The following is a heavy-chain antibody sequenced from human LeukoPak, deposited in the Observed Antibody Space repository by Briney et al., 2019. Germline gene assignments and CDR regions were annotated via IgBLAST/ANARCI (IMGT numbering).Heavy chain of an antibody. D-gene: IGHD7-27*01. Sequence: SETLSLTCTVSGDSVSSSSYYWGWIRQPPGKGLEWIGSISYSGTNYNNPSLKSRVSISIDTSKNQFSVKLTSVTAADAAMYYCASLGTLRSWGQGTLVTVSS. V-gene: IGHV4-39*01. CDR3: ASLGTLRS. CDR1: GDSVSSSSYY. CDR2: ISYSGTN. J-gene: IGHJ5*02.